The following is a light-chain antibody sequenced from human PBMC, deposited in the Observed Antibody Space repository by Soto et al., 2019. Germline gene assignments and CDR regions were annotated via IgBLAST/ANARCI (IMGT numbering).Light chain of an antibody. CDR3: SSYTRTTTYI. Sequence: QSVLTQPASVSGSPGQSITISCTGTSSDVGGYNYVSWYQQHPGKAPKLMIYEVSNRPSGVSNRFSGSKSGNTASLTISGLQAEDEADYYCSSYTRTTTYIFGTAPKVTVL. J-gene: IGLJ1*01. V-gene: IGLV2-14*01. CDR1: SSDVGGYNY. CDR2: EVS.